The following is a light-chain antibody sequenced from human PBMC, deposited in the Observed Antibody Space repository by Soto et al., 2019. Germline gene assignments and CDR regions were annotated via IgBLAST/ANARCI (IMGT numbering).Light chain of an antibody. V-gene: IGLV2-14*01. CDR3: RSYTSSSTPV. CDR2: EVS. Sequence: QCLLNQPASVSGSPGQSITISCTGTMSDVGGYNYVSWYQQHPGKAPKLMIYEVSNRPSGVSNRFSGSKSGNTASLTISGLQAEDEADYYCRSYTSSSTPVFGTGTKVTVL. J-gene: IGLJ1*01. CDR1: MSDVGGYNY.